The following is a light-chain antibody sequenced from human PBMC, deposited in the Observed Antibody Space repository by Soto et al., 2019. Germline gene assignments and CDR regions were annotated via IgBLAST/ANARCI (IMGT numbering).Light chain of an antibody. V-gene: IGKV3-20*01. J-gene: IGKJ2*01. Sequence: EIMLTQSPGTLSLSPGERATLSCRASQSFSSSYLAWYQHKPGQAPRLLIYGTSSRATGIPDRFSGSQSGRDFTLTISRLEPEDFAVYYCQQYGSSHYTFGQGTKVEIK. CDR2: GTS. CDR3: QQYGSSHYT. CDR1: QSFSSSY.